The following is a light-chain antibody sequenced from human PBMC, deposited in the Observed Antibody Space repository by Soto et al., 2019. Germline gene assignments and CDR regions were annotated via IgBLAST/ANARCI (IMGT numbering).Light chain of an antibody. CDR3: QQYGTSPMYS. CDR2: AAS. J-gene: IGKJ2*03. Sequence: EIVLTQSPGTLCLSPGEGATLSCRASQSISSNCLAWCQHKPGQAPRLLIYAASIRATGIPDRFSGSGSGTDFTLTIGRLEPEDFAVYYCQQYGTSPMYSFGQGTKLEIK. CDR1: QSISSNC. V-gene: IGKV3-20*01.